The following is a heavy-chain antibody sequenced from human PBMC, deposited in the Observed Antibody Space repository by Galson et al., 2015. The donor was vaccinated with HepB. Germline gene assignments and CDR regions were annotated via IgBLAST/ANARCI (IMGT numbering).Heavy chain of an antibody. CDR1: GFTFGDYA. D-gene: IGHD3-22*01. Sequence: SLRLSCAASGFTFGDYAMSWFRQAPGKGLEWVGFIRSKAYGGTTEYAASVKGRFTISRDASKSIAYLQMNSLKTEDTSVYYCTRGYYYDSSGYYYVGYFQHWGQGTLVTVSS. CDR2: IRSKAYGGTT. J-gene: IGHJ1*01. CDR3: TRGYYYDSSGYYYVGYFQH. V-gene: IGHV3-49*03.